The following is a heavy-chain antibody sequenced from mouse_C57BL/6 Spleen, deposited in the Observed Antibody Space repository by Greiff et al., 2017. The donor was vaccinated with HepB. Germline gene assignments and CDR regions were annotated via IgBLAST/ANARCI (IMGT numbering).Heavy chain of an antibody. V-gene: IGHV1-63*01. D-gene: IGHD1-1*01. CDR2: IYPGGGYT. CDR3: ARSYYGSSSYYFDY. CDR1: GYTFTNYW. Sequence: QVQLKESGAELVRPGTSVKMSCKASGYTFTNYWIGWAKQRPGHGLEWIGDIYPGGGYTNYNEKFKGKATLTADKSSSTAYMQFSSLTSEDSAIYYCARSYYGSSSYYFDYWGQGTTLTVSS. J-gene: IGHJ2*01.